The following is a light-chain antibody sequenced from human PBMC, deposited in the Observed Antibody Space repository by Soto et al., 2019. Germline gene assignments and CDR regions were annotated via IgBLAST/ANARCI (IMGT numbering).Light chain of an antibody. CDR1: SSDVGGYNY. CDR3: SSYTSSSTLV. CDR2: EVS. Sequence: QSVLTQPASVSGSPGQSITISCTGTSSDVGGYNYVSWYQQHPGKAPKLMIYEVSNRPSGVSYRFSGSKSGNTASLTISGLQAEDEGDYYCSSYTSSSTLVFGGGTKLTVL. J-gene: IGLJ2*01. V-gene: IGLV2-14*01.